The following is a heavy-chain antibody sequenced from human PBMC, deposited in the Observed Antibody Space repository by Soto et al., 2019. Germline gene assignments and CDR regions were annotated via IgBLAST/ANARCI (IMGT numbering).Heavy chain of an antibody. CDR3: AIAYLGYFSSTSCYTFDY. V-gene: IGHV1-2*02. J-gene: IGHJ4*01. CDR2: INPNSGGT. Sequence: ASVKVSCKASGYTFTGYYMHWVRQAPGQGLEWMGWINPNSGGTNYAQKFQGRVTMTRDTSISTAYMELSRLRSDDTAVYYCAIAYLGYFSSTSCYTFDYWGDRTLFTVP. CDR1: GYTFTGYY. D-gene: IGHD2-2*02.